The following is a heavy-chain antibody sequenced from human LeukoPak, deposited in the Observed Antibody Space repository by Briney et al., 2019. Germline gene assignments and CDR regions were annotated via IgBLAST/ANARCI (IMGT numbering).Heavy chain of an antibody. D-gene: IGHD3-10*01. CDR3: ARFRAGVGEPYGDY. V-gene: IGHV1-18*01. Sequence: ASVKVSCKASGYTFTSYDIGRGRQAPGQGLEWRGWISAYNDNTNYAQKLQGRVTMTTDTSTSTAYMDLRSLGSDDTAVYYCARFRAGVGEPYGDYWGQGTLVTVSS. CDR1: GYTFTSYD. J-gene: IGHJ4*02. CDR2: ISAYNDNT.